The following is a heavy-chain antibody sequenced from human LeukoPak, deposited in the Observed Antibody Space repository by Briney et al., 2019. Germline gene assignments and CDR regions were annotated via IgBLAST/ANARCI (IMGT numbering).Heavy chain of an antibody. D-gene: IGHD4-11*01. CDR1: GFTFSSYS. J-gene: IGHJ4*02. Sequence: PGGSLRLSCAASGFTFSSYSMNWVRQAPGKGLEWVSSISSSSSYIYYADSVKGRFTISRDNAKNSLYLQMNGLRAEDTAVYYCARAKHDYSNVLEPVWWGQGTLVTVSS. CDR3: ARAKHDYSNVLEPVW. V-gene: IGHV3-21*01. CDR2: ISSSSSYI.